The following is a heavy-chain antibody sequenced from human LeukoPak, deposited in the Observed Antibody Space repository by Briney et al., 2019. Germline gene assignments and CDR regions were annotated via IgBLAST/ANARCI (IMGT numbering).Heavy chain of an antibody. CDR3: VKSSSTYYGEY. Sequence: PGGSLRLSCSASGFTFSDYAMYWVRQAPEKGLEYVSAISSNGHSTYYADSVKGRFTISRDNSKNTLYLQMSSLSAEDTAVYYCVKSSSTYYGEYWGQGTLVTVSS. CDR1: GFTFSDYA. V-gene: IGHV3-64D*06. CDR2: ISSNGHST. D-gene: IGHD6-13*01. J-gene: IGHJ4*02.